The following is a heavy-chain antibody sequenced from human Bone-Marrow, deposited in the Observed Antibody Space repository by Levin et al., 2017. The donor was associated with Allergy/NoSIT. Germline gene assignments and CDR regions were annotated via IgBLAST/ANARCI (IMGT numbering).Heavy chain of an antibody. CDR3: ASYRTDGDFGFDY. D-gene: IGHD4-17*01. Sequence: AGGSLRLSCAASGFNFSSYWMNWVRQSPGKGLEWVANIKQDASEKYYVDSVKGRFTISRDNAKNALYLQMISLRAEDTALYYCASYRTDGDFGFDYWGQGTLVTVSS. J-gene: IGHJ4*02. CDR1: GFNFSSYW. V-gene: IGHV3-7*02. CDR2: IKQDASEK.